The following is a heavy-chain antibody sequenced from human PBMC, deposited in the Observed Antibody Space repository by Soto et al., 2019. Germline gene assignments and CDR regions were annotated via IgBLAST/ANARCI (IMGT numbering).Heavy chain of an antibody. CDR2: IWYDGSNK. D-gene: IGHD2-8*01. Sequence: GSLRLSCAASGFTFSSYGMHWVRQAPGKGLEWVAVIWYDGSNKYYADSVKGRFTISRDDSRNTLYLQMNGLRAEDTALYYCAKKEMARTGVPYYYDYWGQGILVTVSS. V-gene: IGHV3-33*06. J-gene: IGHJ4*02. CDR3: AKKEMARTGVPYYYDY. CDR1: GFTFSSYG.